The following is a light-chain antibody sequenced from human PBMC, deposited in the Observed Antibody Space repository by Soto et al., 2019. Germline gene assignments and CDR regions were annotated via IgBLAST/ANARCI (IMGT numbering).Light chain of an antibody. V-gene: IGLV2-14*01. CDR1: SSDVGGYNY. CDR2: DVT. CDR3: SSYTSSGTRV. Sequence: QSALTQPASVSGSPGQSITISCTGTSSDVGGYNYVSWYQQHPGKAPKLMIYDVTNRPSGVSIRFSGSKSGNTASLTISGLQAEDEADYYCSSYTSSGTRVFGTGTKVTVL. J-gene: IGLJ1*01.